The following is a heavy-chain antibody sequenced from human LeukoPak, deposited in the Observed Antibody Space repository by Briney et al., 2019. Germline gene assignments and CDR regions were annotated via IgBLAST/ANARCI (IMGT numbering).Heavy chain of an antibody. CDR3: ARGHDFWSEDYAFDI. V-gene: IGHV4-4*07. CDR2: IYISGST. D-gene: IGHD3-3*01. Sequence: SATLSLTCTVSAVSISNYCCSWVRHPAGKGLELIGRIYISGSTNYNPSLKSRVTISVDTSKYQFSLKLSSVTAADTAVYYCARGHDFWSEDYAFDIWGQGTMVTVSS. J-gene: IGHJ3*02. CDR1: AVSISNYC.